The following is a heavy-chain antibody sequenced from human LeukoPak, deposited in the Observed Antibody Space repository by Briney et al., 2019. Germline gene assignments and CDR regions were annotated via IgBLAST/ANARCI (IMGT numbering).Heavy chain of an antibody. CDR1: GYTFTGYY. Sequence: ASVKVSCKASGYTFTGYYMHWVRQAPGQGLEWMGWINPNSGGTNYAQKFQGRVTMTRDTSISTAYMELSRLRSDDTAVYYSAREIVVVPAVHNWFDPWGQGTLVTVSS. J-gene: IGHJ5*02. V-gene: IGHV1-2*02. CDR3: AREIVVVPAVHNWFDP. D-gene: IGHD2-2*01. CDR2: INPNSGGT.